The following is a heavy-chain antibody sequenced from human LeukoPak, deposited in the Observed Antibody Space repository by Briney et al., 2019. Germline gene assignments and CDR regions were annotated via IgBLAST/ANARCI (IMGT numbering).Heavy chain of an antibody. CDR2: ISGRGGST. Sequence: TGGSLRLSCAASGFTFSSYAMSWVRQAPGKGLEWVSDISGRGGSTYYADSVKGRFTISRDNSKNTLYLQMNSLRAEDTAVYYCAKRILVAGSFYYFEYWGQGTLVTVFS. V-gene: IGHV3-23*01. CDR3: AKRILVAGSFYYFEY. CDR1: GFTFSSYA. D-gene: IGHD6-19*01. J-gene: IGHJ4*02.